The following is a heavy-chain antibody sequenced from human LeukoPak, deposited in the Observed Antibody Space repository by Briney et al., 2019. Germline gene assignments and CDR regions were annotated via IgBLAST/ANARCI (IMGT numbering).Heavy chain of an antibody. Sequence: ASVKVSCKASGYTFTNYYLHWVRQAPGQGLEWMGIINPSGGSTSYAQKFQGRVTMTRDTSTSTVYMELSSLRSEDTAVYYCARGPYYYDSRGFYSNYWGQGTLVTVSS. CDR3: ARGPYYYDSRGFYSNY. CDR2: INPSGGST. D-gene: IGHD3-22*01. J-gene: IGHJ4*02. CDR1: GYTFTNYY. V-gene: IGHV1-46*01.